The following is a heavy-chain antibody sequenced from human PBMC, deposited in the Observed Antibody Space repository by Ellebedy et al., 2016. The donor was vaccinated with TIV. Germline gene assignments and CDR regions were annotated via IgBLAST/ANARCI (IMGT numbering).Heavy chain of an antibody. V-gene: IGHV4-34*01. CDR3: ARGFNGEQVEYSSSFSRWFNP. CDR2: INHSGST. D-gene: IGHD6-13*01. Sequence: SETLSLTXAVYGGSFSGYYWSWIRQPPGKGLEWIGEINHSGSTNYNPSLKSRVTISVDTSKNQFSLKLSSVTAADTAVYYCARGFNGEQVEYSSSFSRWFNPWGQGTLVTVSS. J-gene: IGHJ5*02. CDR1: GGSFSGYY.